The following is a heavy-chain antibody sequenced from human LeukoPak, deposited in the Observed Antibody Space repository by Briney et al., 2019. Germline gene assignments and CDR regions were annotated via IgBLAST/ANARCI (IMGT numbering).Heavy chain of an antibody. Sequence: GGSLRLSSAASGFTFDDYTMHWVRQAPGKGLEWVSLISWDGGSTYYADSVKGRFTISRDNSKNSLYLQMNSLRTEDTALYYCAKDSDGSGSYYLGSSFDYWGQGTLVTVSS. D-gene: IGHD3-10*01. V-gene: IGHV3-43*01. CDR3: AKDSDGSGSYYLGSSFDY. J-gene: IGHJ4*02. CDR2: ISWDGGST. CDR1: GFTFDDYT.